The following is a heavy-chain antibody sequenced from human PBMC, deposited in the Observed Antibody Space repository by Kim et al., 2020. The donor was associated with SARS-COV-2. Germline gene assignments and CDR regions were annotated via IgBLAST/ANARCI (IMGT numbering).Heavy chain of an antibody. J-gene: IGHJ4*02. CDR2: ISSSSSYI. V-gene: IGHV3-21*01. D-gene: IGHD2-2*01. CDR1: GFTFSSYS. Sequence: GGSLRLSCAASGFTFSSYSMNWVRQAQGKGLEWVSSISSSSSYIYYADSVKGRFTISRDNAKNSLYLQMNSLRAEDTAVYYCASPVPAATDYRGQGTLFTVSS. CDR3: ASPVPAATDY.